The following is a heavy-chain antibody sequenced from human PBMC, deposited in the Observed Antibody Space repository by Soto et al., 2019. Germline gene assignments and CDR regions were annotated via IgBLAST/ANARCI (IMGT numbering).Heavy chain of an antibody. D-gene: IGHD2-21*02. CDR2: ISYRVDT. Sequence: SETLSLTCTVSGDSFSSDDYYWSWIRQPPGKGLEWIGYISYRVDTYYSPSLNSRVTMSIDTSKNQFSLNVSSVTAADTAVYYCARVAGVAYCGGDCYHFDYWGQGALVTVSS. CDR3: ARVAGVAYCGGDCYHFDY. CDR1: GDSFSSDDYY. V-gene: IGHV4-30-4*01. J-gene: IGHJ4*02.